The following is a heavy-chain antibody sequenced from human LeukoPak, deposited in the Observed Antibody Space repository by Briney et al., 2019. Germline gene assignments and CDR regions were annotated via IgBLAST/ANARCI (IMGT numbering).Heavy chain of an antibody. CDR1: GRSISSGGYY. Sequence: SETLSLTCTVSGRSISSGGYYWSWIRQHPGKGLEWIGYIYYSGSTYYNPSLKSRVTISVDTSKNQFSLKLSSVTAADTAVYYCASITILPRTHDAFDIWGQGTMVTVSS. V-gene: IGHV4-31*03. CDR3: ASITILPRTHDAFDI. J-gene: IGHJ3*02. D-gene: IGHD3-9*01. CDR2: IYYSGST.